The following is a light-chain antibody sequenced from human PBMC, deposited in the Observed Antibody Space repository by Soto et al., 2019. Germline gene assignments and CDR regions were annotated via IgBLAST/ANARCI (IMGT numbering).Light chain of an antibody. Sequence: QSALTQPASVSGSPGQSITISCTGTSSDVGSYNLVSWYQQHPGKAPKLMIYEGTKRPSGVSNRFSGSKSGNTDSLTISGLQAEDEADYYCCSYAGSSTYVFGTVTKLTLL. V-gene: IGLV2-23*01. CDR2: EGT. CDR3: CSYAGSSTYV. J-gene: IGLJ1*01. CDR1: SSDVGSYNL.